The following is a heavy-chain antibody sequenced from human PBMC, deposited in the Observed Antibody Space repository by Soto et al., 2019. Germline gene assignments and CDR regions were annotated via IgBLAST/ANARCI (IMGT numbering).Heavy chain of an antibody. V-gene: IGHV4-30-4*02. J-gene: IGHJ6*02. CDR3: GRGQTAIDV. Sequence: PSDTLSLTCSVSGGTIPRGDHFWSWVRQSPGKGLEWLGYIYYSGSTYYNPSLKGRVMMTIETSKHQFSLNLSSVTAADTAVFYCGRGQTAIDVWGQGTTVS. CDR1: GGTIPRGDHF. CDR2: IYYSGST. D-gene: IGHD5-18*01.